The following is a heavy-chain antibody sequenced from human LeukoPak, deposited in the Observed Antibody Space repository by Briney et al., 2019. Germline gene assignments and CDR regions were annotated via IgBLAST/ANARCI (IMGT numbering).Heavy chain of an antibody. CDR1: GFTFTRYG. D-gene: IGHD6-19*01. Sequence: ASVKVSCKASGFTFTRYGISWVRQAPGQGLEWMAWISAYNGDTKYVQKFQGRLTMTTDTSTSTAYMELRSLRSDDTAVHYCARDPSNTSGWYAWADYWGQGTLVTVSS. J-gene: IGHJ4*02. CDR3: ARDPSNTSGWYAWADY. CDR2: ISAYNGDT. V-gene: IGHV1-18*01.